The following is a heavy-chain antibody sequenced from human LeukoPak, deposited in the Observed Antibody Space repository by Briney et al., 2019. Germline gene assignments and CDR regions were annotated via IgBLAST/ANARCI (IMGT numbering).Heavy chain of an antibody. CDR1: GFTFRSYG. V-gene: IGHV3-33*01. D-gene: IGHD6-19*01. J-gene: IGHJ4*02. CDR2: IWYDGSNI. CDR3: ARDNPSGYNSGWPLGH. Sequence: GGSLRLSCAASGFTFRSYGMHWVRQAPGKGLEGVAVIWYDGSNINYGDSVKGRFTISRDNSKNTLFLQMNSLRAEDTAVYYCARDNPSGYNSGWPLGHWGQGTLVTVSS.